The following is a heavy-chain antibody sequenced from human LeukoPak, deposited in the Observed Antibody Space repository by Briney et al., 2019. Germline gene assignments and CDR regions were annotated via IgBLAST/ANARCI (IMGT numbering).Heavy chain of an antibody. V-gene: IGHV4-61*01. CDR2: INYRGST. CDR1: GCSVSGSSYY. J-gene: IGHJ3*02. Sequence: SETLSLTCSASGCSVSGSSYYWGWIRQPPGKGLEWIAYINYRGSTTYNPSLRSRVTMSVDTSRNQFSLKLSSVTAADTAVYYCARSRSGYSYEHGAFEIWGQGTMVTVSS. D-gene: IGHD5-12*01. CDR3: ARSRSGYSYEHGAFEI.